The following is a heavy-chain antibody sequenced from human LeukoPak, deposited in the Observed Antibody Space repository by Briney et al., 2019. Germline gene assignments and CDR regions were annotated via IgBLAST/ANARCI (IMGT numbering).Heavy chain of an antibody. CDR1: GFTFSGSA. CDR2: ISNGGGYI. D-gene: IGHD2-15*01. V-gene: IGHV3-21*01. CDR3: ATSPPRSAIDY. Sequence: GGSLRLSCAASGFTFSGSAMSWVRQAPGKGLEWVSSISNGGGYIYYADSVKGRFTISRDDAKSSLSLQMNSLRGEDTAVYYCATSPPRSAIDYWGQGALVTVSS. J-gene: IGHJ4*02.